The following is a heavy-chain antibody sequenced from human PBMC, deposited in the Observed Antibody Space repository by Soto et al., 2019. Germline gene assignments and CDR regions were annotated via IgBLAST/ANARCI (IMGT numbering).Heavy chain of an antibody. Sequence: QVTLKESGPVLVKPTETLTLTCTVSGFSRSNARMGVSWNSPPQGKALEWLAHIFSNAEKSSSTSLKSRLTSSKDTSKSQVVLTMTNMHPDDTATYYCARIVAGDPGVWGQGTLGTVSS. D-gene: IGHD2-15*01. CDR2: IFSNAEK. J-gene: IGHJ4*02. V-gene: IGHV2-26*01. CDR1: GFSRSNARMG. CDR3: ARIVAGDPGV.